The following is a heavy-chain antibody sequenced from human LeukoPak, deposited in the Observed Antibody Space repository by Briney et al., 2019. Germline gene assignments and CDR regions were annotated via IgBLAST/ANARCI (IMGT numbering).Heavy chain of an antibody. CDR2: IRYDGSNK. D-gene: IGHD1-26*01. J-gene: IGHJ4*02. Sequence: PGGSLRLSCAASGFTFSSYGMHWVRQAPGKWLEWVAFIRYDGSNKYYADSVKGRFTISRDNSKNTLYLQMNSLRAEDTAVYYCAKDPQKWESYFDYWGQGTLVTVSS. V-gene: IGHV3-30*02. CDR3: AKDPQKWESYFDY. CDR1: GFTFSSYG.